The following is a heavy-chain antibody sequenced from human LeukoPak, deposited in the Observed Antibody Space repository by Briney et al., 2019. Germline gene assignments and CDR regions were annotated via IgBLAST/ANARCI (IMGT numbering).Heavy chain of an antibody. V-gene: IGHV3-33*01. D-gene: IGHD6-19*01. J-gene: IGHJ4*02. CDR1: GFTFSSYG. CDR3: ARSVAGHFDY. CDR2: IWYDGSNK. Sequence: TGGSLRLSCAASGFTFSSYGMRWVRQAPGKGLEWVAVIWYDGSNKYYADSVKGRFTISRDNSKNTLYLQINSLRAEDTAVYYCARSVAGHFDYWGQGTLVTVSS.